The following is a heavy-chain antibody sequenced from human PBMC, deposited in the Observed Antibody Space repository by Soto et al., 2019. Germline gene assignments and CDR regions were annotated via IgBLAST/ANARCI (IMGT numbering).Heavy chain of an antibody. Sequence: QVQLVESGGGVVQPGRSLRLSCAASGFTFSSFAMHWVRQAPGKGLEWVAVISHDGINKYYADSVKGRFTISRDNSKNKLYVQMNSLRVEHTALYYGARVTVTIVEGEYYVMHVWVEGTTLTVS. CDR3: ARVTVTIVEGEYYVMHV. J-gene: IGHJ6*02. CDR1: GFTFSSFA. V-gene: IGHV3-30-3*01. CDR2: ISHDGINK. D-gene: IGHD4-17*01.